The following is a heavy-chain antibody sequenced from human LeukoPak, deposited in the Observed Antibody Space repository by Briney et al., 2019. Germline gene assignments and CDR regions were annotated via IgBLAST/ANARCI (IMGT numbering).Heavy chain of an antibody. CDR1: GFTFSSYS. D-gene: IGHD1-26*01. V-gene: IGHV3-21*04. CDR2: ISSSSSYI. Sequence: GGSLRLSCAASGFTFSSYSMNWVRQAPGKGLEWVSSISSSSSYIYYADSVKGRFTISRDNAKNSLYLQMNSLRAEDTALYYCARGGNVVGASVKYYFDYWGQGTLVTVSS. CDR3: ARGGNVVGASVKYYFDY. J-gene: IGHJ4*02.